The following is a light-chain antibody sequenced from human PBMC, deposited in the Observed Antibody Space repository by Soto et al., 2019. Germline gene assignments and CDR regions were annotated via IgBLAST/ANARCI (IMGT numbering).Light chain of an antibody. Sequence: VMTPSPATLSVSPCERATLSCRASPIVMIKLAWYQQPPGQAPRLLIYGASTRTTGIPARFRGSGSGTEVTPTISSLQSEDSAVYYCQQYNNWPTFGQGTKVDIK. CDR3: QQYNNWPT. V-gene: IGKV3-15*01. CDR1: PIVMIK. CDR2: GAS. J-gene: IGKJ1*01.